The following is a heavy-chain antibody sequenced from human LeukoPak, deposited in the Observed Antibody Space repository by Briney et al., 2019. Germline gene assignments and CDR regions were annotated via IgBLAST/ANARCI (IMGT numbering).Heavy chain of an antibody. V-gene: IGHV3-7*03. CDR3: TRDYRGTFDY. CDR1: GFNYNTYW. Sequence: PGGSLRLSCVASGFNYNTYWMSWVRQAPGKGLEWVANIKQDGSEKNYVDSVMGRFTISRDNAKNSLYLQMNSLRAEDTAIYYCTRDYRGTFDYWGQGTLVTVSS. D-gene: IGHD1-26*01. CDR2: IKQDGSEK. J-gene: IGHJ4*02.